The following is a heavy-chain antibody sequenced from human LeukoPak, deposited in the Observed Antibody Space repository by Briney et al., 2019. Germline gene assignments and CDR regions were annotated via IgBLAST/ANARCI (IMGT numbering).Heavy chain of an antibody. V-gene: IGHV3-53*01. J-gene: IGHJ6*02. CDR2: IYSGGTT. D-gene: IGHD2-15*01. CDR1: GFIVSSNY. CDR3: AKDRLRYCSGGSCYGMDV. Sequence: GGSLRLSCAVSGFIVSSNYMSWVRQAPGKGLEWVSVIYSGGTTYYADSVKGLFTISRDNSKNTLYLQMNSLRAEDTAVYYCAKDRLRYCSGGSCYGMDVWGQGTTVTVSS.